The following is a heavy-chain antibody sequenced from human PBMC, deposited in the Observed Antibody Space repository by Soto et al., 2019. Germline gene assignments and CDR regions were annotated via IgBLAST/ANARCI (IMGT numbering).Heavy chain of an antibody. V-gene: IGHV3-30*04. CDR1: GFTFSSYA. CDR3: ARHGYNYGGGYFDY. J-gene: IGHJ4*02. D-gene: IGHD5-18*01. Sequence: GGSLRLSCAAPGFTFSSYAMHWVRQAPGKGLEWVAVISYDGSTKYYADSVKGRFSISRDNSKNTLYLQMNSLRAEDTAVYYCARHGYNYGGGYFDYWGQGTLVTVSS. CDR2: ISYDGSTK.